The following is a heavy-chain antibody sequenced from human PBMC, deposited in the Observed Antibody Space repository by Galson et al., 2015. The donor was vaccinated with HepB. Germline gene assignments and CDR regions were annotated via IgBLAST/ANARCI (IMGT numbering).Heavy chain of an antibody. CDR2: IYSGGST. V-gene: IGHV3-66*01. CDR1: GFTVSSNY. Sequence: SLRLSCAASGFTVSSNYMSWFRQAPGKGLEWVSVIYSGGSTYYADSVKGRFTISRDNSKNTLYLQMNSLRAEDTAVYYCARSKDSSGYLWFDPWGQGTLVTVSS. D-gene: IGHD3-22*01. J-gene: IGHJ5*02. CDR3: ARSKDSSGYLWFDP.